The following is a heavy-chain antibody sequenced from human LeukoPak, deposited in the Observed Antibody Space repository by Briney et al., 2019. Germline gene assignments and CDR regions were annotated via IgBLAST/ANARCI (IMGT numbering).Heavy chain of an antibody. V-gene: IGHV3-30*02. CDR1: GFTFSNYG. J-gene: IGHJ3*02. CDR2: TRYDGSNK. CDR3: AKKTIVGATVDAFDI. D-gene: IGHD1-26*01. Sequence: GGSLRLSCAASGFTFSNYGMHWVRQAPGKGLEWVASTRYDGSNKYYADSVKGRFTISRDNSKNTLYLQMNSLRAEDTAVYYCAKKTIVGATVDAFDIWGRGTMVTVSS.